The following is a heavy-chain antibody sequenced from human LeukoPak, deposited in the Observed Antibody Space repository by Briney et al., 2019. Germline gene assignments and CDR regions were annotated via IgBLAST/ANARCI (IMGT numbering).Heavy chain of an antibody. CDR1: GFTFSSYA. D-gene: IGHD6-19*01. CDR3: AKEGGSGWYRGEYYFDY. CDR2: ISGSGGST. Sequence: PGGSLRLSCAASGFTFSSYAMSWVRQAPGKGLEWVSAISGSGGSTYYADSVKGRFTISRDNSKNTLYLQMNSLRAEDTAVYYCAKEGGSGWYRGEYYFDYWGQGTLVTVSS. J-gene: IGHJ4*02. V-gene: IGHV3-23*01.